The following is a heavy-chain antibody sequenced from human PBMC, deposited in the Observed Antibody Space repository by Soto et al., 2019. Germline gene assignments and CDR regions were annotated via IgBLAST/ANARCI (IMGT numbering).Heavy chain of an antibody. V-gene: IGHV3-30*18. D-gene: IGHD3-10*01. CDR3: AKSSHYNWFGELLAWFDP. CDR2: ISYDGSNK. Sequence: GGSLRLSCAASGFTFSSYGMHWVRQAPGKGLEWVAVISYDGSNKYYADSVKGRFTIPRDNSKNTLYLQMSSLRAEDTAVYYCAKSSHYNWFGELLAWFDPWSQGTLVTVSS. CDR1: GFTFSSYG. J-gene: IGHJ5*02.